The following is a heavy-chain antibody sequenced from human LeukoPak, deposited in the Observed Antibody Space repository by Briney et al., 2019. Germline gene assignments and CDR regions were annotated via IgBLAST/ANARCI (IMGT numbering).Heavy chain of an antibody. CDR1: GFTFSSYS. D-gene: IGHD3-22*01. CDR3: TTSPYYYDSSGYYPSVDY. CDR2: IKSKTDGGTT. J-gene: IGHJ4*02. Sequence: GGSLRLSCAASGFTFSSYSMNWVRQAPGKGLEWVGRIKSKTDGGTTDYAAPMKGRLTISRDDSKNTLYLQMNSLKTEDTAVYYCTTSPYYYDSSGYYPSVDYWGQGTLVTVSS. V-gene: IGHV3-15*01.